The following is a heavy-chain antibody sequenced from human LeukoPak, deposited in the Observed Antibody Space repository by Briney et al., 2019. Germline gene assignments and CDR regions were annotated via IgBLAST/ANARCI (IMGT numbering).Heavy chain of an antibody. CDR2: INHSGST. J-gene: IGHJ4*02. Sequence: PSETLSLTCAVYGGSFSGYYWSWIRQPPGKGLEWIGEINHSGSTNYNPSLKSRVTISVDTSKNQFSLKLSSVTAADTAVYYCASAVGSAHYDSSGYRRAPFDYRGQGTLVTVSS. CDR3: ASAVGSAHYDSSGYRRAPFDY. V-gene: IGHV4-34*01. D-gene: IGHD3-22*01. CDR1: GGSFSGYY.